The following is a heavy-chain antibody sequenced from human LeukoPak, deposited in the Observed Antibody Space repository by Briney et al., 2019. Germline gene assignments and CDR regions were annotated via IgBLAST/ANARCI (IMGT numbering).Heavy chain of an antibody. CDR3: GREDRTFDP. J-gene: IGHJ5*02. CDR1: GFNFNTYW. Sequence: PGGSLRLPCAASGFNFNTYWMIWVRQAPGKGLEWVANIRPDGRDKHYVDSVKGRFTISRDNAKNSLYLEMNSLRAEDTAVYYCGREDRTFDPWGQGTLVTVSS. V-gene: IGHV3-7*03. CDR2: IRPDGRDK.